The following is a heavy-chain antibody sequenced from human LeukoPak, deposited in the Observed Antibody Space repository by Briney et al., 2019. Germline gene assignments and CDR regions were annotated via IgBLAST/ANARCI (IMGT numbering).Heavy chain of an antibody. Sequence: GSSVKVSCKASRGTFSSYGISWVRQAPGQGLEWMGGVIAIFGRVKYGQKFQGRATITTDESTSTAYMELSSVTSEDTVVYYCARGELGDSSGFSFFDYWGQGTLVTVSS. V-gene: IGHV1-69*05. D-gene: IGHD3-22*01. J-gene: IGHJ4*02. CDR1: RGTFSSYG. CDR2: VIAIFGRV. CDR3: ARGELGDSSGFSFFDY.